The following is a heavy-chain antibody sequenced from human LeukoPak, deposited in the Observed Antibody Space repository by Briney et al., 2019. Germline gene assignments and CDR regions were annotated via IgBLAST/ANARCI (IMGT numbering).Heavy chain of an antibody. V-gene: IGHV1-69*05. Sequence: GSSVKVSCKASGGTFSSYAISWVRQAPGQGLEWMGGIIPIFGTANYAQKFQGRVTITTDESTSTAYMELSSLRSEDTAVYYCASDSVVPAAKRSYYYMDVWGKGTTVTVSS. CDR3: ASDSVVPAAKRSYYYMDV. D-gene: IGHD2-2*01. CDR2: IIPIFGTA. J-gene: IGHJ6*03. CDR1: GGTFSSYA.